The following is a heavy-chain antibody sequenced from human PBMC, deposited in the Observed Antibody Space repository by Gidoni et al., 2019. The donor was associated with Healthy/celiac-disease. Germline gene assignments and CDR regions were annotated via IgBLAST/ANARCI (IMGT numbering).Heavy chain of an antibody. CDR1: GFTFSSYA. Sequence: EVQLLESGGGLVQPGGSLRLSCAASGFTFSSYAMGWVRQAPGKGLEWVSAISGSGGSTYYADAVKGRFTISRDNSKNTLYLQMNSLRAEDTAVYYCAKDTRGDSGSYPAAAFDIWGQGTMVTVSS. V-gene: IGHV3-23*01. CDR2: ISGSGGST. CDR3: AKDTRGDSGSYPAAAFDI. J-gene: IGHJ3*02. D-gene: IGHD1-26*01.